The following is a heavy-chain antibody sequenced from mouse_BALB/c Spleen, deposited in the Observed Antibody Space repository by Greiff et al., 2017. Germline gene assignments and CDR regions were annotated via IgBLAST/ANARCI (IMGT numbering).Heavy chain of an antibody. Sequence: EVQLVESGGGLVQPGGSRKLSCAASGFTFSSFGMHWVRQAPEKGLEWVAYISSGSSTIYYADTVKGRFTISRDNPKNTLFLLMTSLRSEDTAMYYCARDYYGSRDYWGQGTTLTVSS. CDR1: GFTFSSFG. V-gene: IGHV5-17*02. CDR3: ARDYYGSRDY. J-gene: IGHJ2*01. CDR2: ISSGSSTI. D-gene: IGHD1-1*01.